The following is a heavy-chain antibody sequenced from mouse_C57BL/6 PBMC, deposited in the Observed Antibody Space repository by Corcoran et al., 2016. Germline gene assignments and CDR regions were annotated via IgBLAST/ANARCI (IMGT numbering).Heavy chain of an antibody. CDR1: GYSITSGYY. CDR2: ISYDGSN. D-gene: IGHD2-1*01. Sequence: DVQLQESGPGLVKPSQSLSLTCSVTGYSITSGYYWNWIRQFPGNKLEWMGYISYDGSNNYNPSLKNRISITRDTSKNQFFLKLNSVTTEDTATYYCASLLWGDWGQGTTLTVSS. V-gene: IGHV3-6*01. CDR3: ASLLWGD. J-gene: IGHJ2*01.